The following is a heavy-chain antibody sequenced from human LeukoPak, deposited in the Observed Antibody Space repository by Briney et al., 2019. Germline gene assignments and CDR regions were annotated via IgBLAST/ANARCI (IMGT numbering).Heavy chain of an antibody. CDR2: ISSSGGST. CDR3: AKAEIVVVPPGTDY. CDR1: GLTSSRYA. J-gene: IGHJ4*02. V-gene: IGHV3-23*01. Sequence: GGSLRLPCAASGLTSSRYAMRWGPQGPGKGAERGSAISSSGGSTYYADPVKGRFTTTRDNSKNTLYLQMNSLRAEDTAVYYCAKAEIVVVPPGTDYWGQGTLVTVSS. D-gene: IGHD2-2*01.